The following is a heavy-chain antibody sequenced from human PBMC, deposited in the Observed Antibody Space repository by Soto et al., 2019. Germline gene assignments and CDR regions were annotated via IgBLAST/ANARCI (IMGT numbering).Heavy chain of an antibody. V-gene: IGHV4-39*01. CDR2: MYYSGSS. J-gene: IGHJ4*02. D-gene: IGHD4-4*01. Sequence: QLQLQESGPGLVKPSETLSLTCSVSGGSISSRTFWWAWIRQPPGKGLEWMGDMYYSGSSYSSPSLQSRVTLSVDTSKNQLSLKLNSVTAADTAVYYCARHPRDDYNYGGSGIFDYWGQGTLVTVSS. CDR3: ARHPRDDYNYGGSGIFDY. CDR1: GGSISSRTFW.